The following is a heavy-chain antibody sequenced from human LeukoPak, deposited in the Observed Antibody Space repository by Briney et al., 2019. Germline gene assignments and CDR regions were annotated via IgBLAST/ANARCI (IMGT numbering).Heavy chain of an antibody. D-gene: IGHD2-8*01. Sequence: SSETLSLTCTVSRGSVSSSTYYWSWVRQPPGKGLEWIASIYYTGSTYYNPSLKSRVTISLDMSKNEFFLTMTSVTAADTAVYFCTAEKNGSPHYWGQGTQVTVSS. CDR3: TAEKNGSPHY. J-gene: IGHJ4*02. CDR1: RGSVSSSTYY. CDR2: IYYTGST. V-gene: IGHV4-39*07.